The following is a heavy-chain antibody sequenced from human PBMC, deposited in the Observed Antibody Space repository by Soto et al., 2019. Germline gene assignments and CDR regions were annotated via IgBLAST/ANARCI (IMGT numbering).Heavy chain of an antibody. J-gene: IGHJ4*02. D-gene: IGHD2-15*01. V-gene: IGHV3-23*01. Sequence: VGSLRLSCAASGFTFSSYAMSWVRQAPGKGLEWVSAISGSGGSTYYADSVKGRFTISRDNSKNTLYLQMNSLRAEDTAVYYCAKDRSYIVVVVAATIFDYWGQGTLVTVSS. CDR1: GFTFSSYA. CDR3: AKDRSYIVVVVAATIFDY. CDR2: ISGSGGST.